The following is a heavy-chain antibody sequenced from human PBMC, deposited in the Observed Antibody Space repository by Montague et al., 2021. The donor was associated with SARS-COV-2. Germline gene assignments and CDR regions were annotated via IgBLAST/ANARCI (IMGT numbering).Heavy chain of an antibody. Sequence: SETLSLTCTVSGGSISSYYWSWIRQPPGKGLEWIGYIYYSGSTNYNPSLKSRVTISVDTSKNQFSLKLSSVTAADTAVYYCARGAGRGSGYGNDYYYYYGMDDWGQRTTVIVSS. V-gene: IGHV4-59*01. CDR2: IYYSGST. J-gene: IGHJ6*02. D-gene: IGHD5-12*01. CDR1: GGSISSYY. CDR3: ARGAGRGSGYGNDYYYYYGMDD.